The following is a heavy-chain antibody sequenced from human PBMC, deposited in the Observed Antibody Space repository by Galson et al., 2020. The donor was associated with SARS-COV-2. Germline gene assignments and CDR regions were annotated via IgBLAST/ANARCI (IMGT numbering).Heavy chain of an antibody. D-gene: IGHD3-9*01. Sequence: GGSLRLSCAASGFTFSSYGMHWVRQAPGKGLEWVAVIWYDGSNKYYADSVKGRFTISRDNSKNTLYLQMNSLRAEDTAVYYCARDDTYYDILTGDLGNADYYYYYGMDVWGQGTTVTVSS. CDR3: ARDDTYYDILTGDLGNADYYYYYGMDV. CDR1: GFTFSSYG. V-gene: IGHV3-33*01. CDR2: IWYDGSNK. J-gene: IGHJ6*02.